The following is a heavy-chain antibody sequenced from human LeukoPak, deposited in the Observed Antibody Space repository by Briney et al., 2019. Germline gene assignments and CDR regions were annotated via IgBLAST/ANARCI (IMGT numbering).Heavy chain of an antibody. CDR1: GFTFSSYA. V-gene: IGHV3-23*01. CDR2: ISGSGGST. D-gene: IGHD2-15*01. CDR3: AKAPPAATNYYYGMDV. J-gene: IGHJ6*02. Sequence: GGSLRLSCAASGFTFSSYAMSWVRQAPGKGLEWVSAISGSGGSTYYADSVKGRFTISRDNSKNTMYLQMNSLRAEDTAVYHCAKAPPAATNYYYGMDVWGQGTTVTVSS.